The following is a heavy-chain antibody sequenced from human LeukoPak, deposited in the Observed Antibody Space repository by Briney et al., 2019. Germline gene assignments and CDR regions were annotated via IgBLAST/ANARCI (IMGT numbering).Heavy chain of an antibody. Sequence: PSEILSLTCTVSGGSISSYYWSWIRQPPGKGLEWIGYIYYSGSTNYNPSLKSRVTISVDTSKNQFSLKLSSVTAADTAVYYCARDAGNSGWYSYYYGMDVWGQGTTVTVSS. CDR1: GGSISSYY. CDR3: ARDAGNSGWYSYYYGMDV. CDR2: IYYSGST. D-gene: IGHD6-19*01. J-gene: IGHJ6*02. V-gene: IGHV4-59*01.